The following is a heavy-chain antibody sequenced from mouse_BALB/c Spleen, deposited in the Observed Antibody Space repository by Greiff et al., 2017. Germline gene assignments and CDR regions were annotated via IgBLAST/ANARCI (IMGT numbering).Heavy chain of an antibody. CDR2: IYPGSGST. CDR1: GYTFTDYV. CDR3: ARDNYGGMDY. D-gene: IGHD1-1*01. V-gene: IGHV1-77*01. Sequence: VKLVESGPELVKPGASVKMSCKASGYTFTDYVISWVKQRTGQGLEWIGEIYPGSGSTYYNEKFKGKATLTADKSSNTAYMQLSSLTSEDSAVYFCARDNYGGMDYWGQGTSVTVSS. J-gene: IGHJ4*01.